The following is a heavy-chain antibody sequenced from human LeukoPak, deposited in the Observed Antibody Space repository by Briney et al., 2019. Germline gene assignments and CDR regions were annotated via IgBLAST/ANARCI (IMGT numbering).Heavy chain of an antibody. CDR1: GFTFNTHG. CDR3: AKDAAVQFLEPAF. J-gene: IGHJ4*02. Sequence: GGSLRLSCAASGFTFNTHGMHWVRQAPGKGLEWVAAIWFDGSVKHYSDAVKGRFTISRDNSLNTLYLQMNSLRVEDTAIYYCAKDAAVQFLEPAFWGQGTLVTVSS. D-gene: IGHD3-3*01. CDR2: IWFDGSVK. V-gene: IGHV3-33*06.